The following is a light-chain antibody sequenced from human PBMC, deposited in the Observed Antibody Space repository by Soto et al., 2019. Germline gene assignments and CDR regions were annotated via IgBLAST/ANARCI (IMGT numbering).Light chain of an antibody. Sequence: DIQMTQSPSSLSASVGDRVTITCRASQSISSYLNWYQQKPGKAPKLLIYAASSLQSGVPSRFSGSGSGTDFPLTISSLQPEDFETYYCQQSYSTPVFGQGTKLEIK. V-gene: IGKV1-39*01. CDR1: QSISSY. CDR2: AAS. CDR3: QQSYSTPV. J-gene: IGKJ2*01.